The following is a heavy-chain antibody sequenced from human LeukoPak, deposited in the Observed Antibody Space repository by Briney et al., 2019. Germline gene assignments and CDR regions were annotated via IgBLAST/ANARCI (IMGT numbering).Heavy chain of an antibody. CDR2: IYYSGST. Sequence: SETLSLTCTVSGGSISSSSHYWGWIRQPPGKGLEWIGSIYYSGSTYYNPSLKSRVSMSVDTSKNQFSLKLSSVTAADTAVFYSARHGSYHDILTDYGPPVRMWWFDPWGQGTLVTVSS. CDR3: ARHGSYHDILTDYGPPVRMWWFDP. V-gene: IGHV4-39*01. CDR1: GGSISSSSHY. D-gene: IGHD3-9*01. J-gene: IGHJ5*02.